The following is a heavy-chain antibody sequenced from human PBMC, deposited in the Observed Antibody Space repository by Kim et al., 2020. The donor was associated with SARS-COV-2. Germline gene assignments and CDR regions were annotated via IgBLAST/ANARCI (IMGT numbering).Heavy chain of an antibody. CDR2: ISISGGST. V-gene: IGHV3-23*01. D-gene: IGHD2-21*01. CDR3: AKDLGDGCNSDAFDI. CDR1: GFTFSSYA. J-gene: IGHJ3*02. Sequence: GGSLRLSCAASGFTFSSYAMSWVRQAPGKGLEWVSAISISGGSTYYADSVKGRFTISRDNSKNTLYLQMNSLRAEDTAVYYCAKDLGDGCNSDAFDIWGQGTVLSLSS.